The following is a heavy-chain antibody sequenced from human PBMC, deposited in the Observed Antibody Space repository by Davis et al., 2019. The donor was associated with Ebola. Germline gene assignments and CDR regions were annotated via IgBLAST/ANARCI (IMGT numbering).Heavy chain of an antibody. CDR3: VKDPRSTIFGVVITDYYYYGMDV. J-gene: IGHJ6*02. D-gene: IGHD3-3*01. CDR1: GFIFSNYG. Sequence: GGSLRLSCAASGFIFSNYGMHWVRQAPDKGLEWVASIRFDARSNYYIDSVKGRFTISRDNSKNTVYLQMNSLRTEDTAVYYCVKDPRSTIFGVVITDYYYYGMDVWGQGTTVTVSS. CDR2: IRFDARSN. V-gene: IGHV3-30*02.